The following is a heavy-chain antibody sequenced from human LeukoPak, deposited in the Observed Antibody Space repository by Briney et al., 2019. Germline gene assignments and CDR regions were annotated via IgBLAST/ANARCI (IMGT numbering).Heavy chain of an antibody. J-gene: IGHJ2*01. CDR3: ARHNPHMQYFDL. CDR2: IYYSGST. Sequence: PSETLSLTCTVSGGSISNSGDYWGWIRQPPGKGLEWIGSIYYSGSTYYNPSLKSRVTISEDTSKHQFSLKLKFVTAADTAVYYCARHNPHMQYFDLWGRGTLVTVSS. CDR1: GGSISNSGDY. V-gene: IGHV4-39*01.